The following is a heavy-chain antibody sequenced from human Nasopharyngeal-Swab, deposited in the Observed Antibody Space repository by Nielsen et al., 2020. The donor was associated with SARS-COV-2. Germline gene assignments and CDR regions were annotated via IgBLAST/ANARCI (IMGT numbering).Heavy chain of an antibody. CDR2: IIPIFGTA. CDR1: GGTFSSYA. D-gene: IGHD3-9*01. J-gene: IGHJ6*02. V-gene: IGHV1-69*13. CDR3: ARDLDYDILTDPVGYYYYGMDV. Sequence: SVKVSCKASGGTFSSYAISWVRQAPGQGLEWMGGIIPIFGTANYAQKFQGRVTITADESTSTAYMELSSLRSEDTAVYYCARDLDYDILTDPVGYYYYGMDVWGQGTTVTVSS.